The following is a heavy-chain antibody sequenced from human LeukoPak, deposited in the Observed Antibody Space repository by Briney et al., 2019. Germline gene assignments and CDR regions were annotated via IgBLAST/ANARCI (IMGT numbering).Heavy chain of an antibody. V-gene: IGHV4-38-2*02. J-gene: IGHJ4*02. CDR3: AGTLRFLEWSNFDY. CDR1: GYSIGSGYY. D-gene: IGHD3-3*01. Sequence: SSETLSLTCSVSGYSIGSGYYWGWIRQPPGKGLEWIGEINHSGSTNYNPSLKSRVTISVDTSKNQFSLKLSSVTAADTAVYYCAGTLRFLEWSNFDYWGQGTLVTVSS. CDR2: INHSGST.